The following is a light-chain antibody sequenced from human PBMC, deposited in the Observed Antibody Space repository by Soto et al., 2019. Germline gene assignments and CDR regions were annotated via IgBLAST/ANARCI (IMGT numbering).Light chain of an antibody. V-gene: IGKV1D-13*01. CDR2: EAS. J-gene: IGKJ4*01. CDR1: QGISSA. Sequence: AIQLSPSPSSLSATVGDRVTITCRASQGISSALAWYQQKPGKAPKLLIYEASIWQSGVPSRFSGSGSGTEFTLIISSLQPEDFATYYCQQFNNYPLTFGGGTKVDNK. CDR3: QQFNNYPLT.